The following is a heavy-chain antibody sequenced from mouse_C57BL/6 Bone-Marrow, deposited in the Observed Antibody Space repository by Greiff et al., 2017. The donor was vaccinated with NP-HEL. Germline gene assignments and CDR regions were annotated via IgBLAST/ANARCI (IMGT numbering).Heavy chain of an antibody. Sequence: QVQLQQPGAELVKPGASVKLSCKASGYTFTSYWMHWVKQRPGQGLEWIGMIHPNSGSTNYKEKFKSKATLTVDKSSSTAYMQLSSLTSEDSAVYYCARRLLWYPFAYWGQGTLVTVSA. CDR3: ARRLLWYPFAY. J-gene: IGHJ3*01. D-gene: IGHD2-10*01. V-gene: IGHV1-64*01. CDR2: IHPNSGST. CDR1: GYTFTSYW.